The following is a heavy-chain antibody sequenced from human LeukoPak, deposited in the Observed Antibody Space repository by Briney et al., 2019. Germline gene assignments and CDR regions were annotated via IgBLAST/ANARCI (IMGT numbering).Heavy chain of an antibody. J-gene: IGHJ4*02. Sequence: GGSLRLSCAASGFTFSSYDMHWVRQAPGKGLEWVAIISYDGNNKYYGDSVKGRFTISRDNSKNTLYLQMNSLRVEDTAVYYCAKWNGFWGQGTLVTVSS. D-gene: IGHD1-1*01. V-gene: IGHV3-30*18. CDR2: ISYDGNNK. CDR1: GFTFSSYD. CDR3: AKWNGF.